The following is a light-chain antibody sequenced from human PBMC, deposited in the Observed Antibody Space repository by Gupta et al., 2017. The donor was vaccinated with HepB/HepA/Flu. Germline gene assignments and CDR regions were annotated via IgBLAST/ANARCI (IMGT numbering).Light chain of an antibody. CDR3: QQYKSYPRT. Sequence: DIQMTPSPSTLSASVGDRVTITCRASLTIDTWMAWYQQKPGKAPRLIIYKASILQSGVPSRFSGSGSGTEFILTISSLQPDDFATYYCQQYKSYPRTFGGGTVVETK. CDR1: LTIDTW. V-gene: IGKV1-5*03. J-gene: IGKJ4*02. CDR2: KAS.